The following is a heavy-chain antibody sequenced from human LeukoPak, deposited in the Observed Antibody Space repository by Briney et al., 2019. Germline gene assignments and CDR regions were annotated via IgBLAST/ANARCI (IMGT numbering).Heavy chain of an antibody. V-gene: IGHV4-38-2*02. CDR1: GYSISSGYY. J-gene: IGHJ4*02. D-gene: IGHD3-22*01. CDR2: IYHSGST. CDR3: ARGRGSGYYPFDY. Sequence: PSETLSLTCTVSGYSISSGYYWGWIRQPPGKGLEWIGSIYHSGSTYYNPSLKSRVTISVDTSKNQFSLKLSSVTAADTAVYYCARGRGSGYYPFDYWGQGTLVTVSS.